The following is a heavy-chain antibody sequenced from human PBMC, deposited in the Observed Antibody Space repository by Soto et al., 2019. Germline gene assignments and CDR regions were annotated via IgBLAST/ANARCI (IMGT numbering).Heavy chain of an antibody. V-gene: IGHV4-31*03. J-gene: IGHJ3*02. Sequence: QVQLQESGPGLEKPSQTLSLTCTVSGGSISSGGYYWSWIRQHPGQGLVWVGYIYYSGSNYYNPSLKSRVTISVVTSKNQFSMKMSSGAAADTAVYYCASDRGQAPYYDSRGYYYAPVLDHDAFDIWGQGTMVTVSS. D-gene: IGHD3-22*01. CDR2: IYYSGSN. CDR1: GGSISSGGYY. CDR3: ASDRGQAPYYDSRGYYYAPVLDHDAFDI.